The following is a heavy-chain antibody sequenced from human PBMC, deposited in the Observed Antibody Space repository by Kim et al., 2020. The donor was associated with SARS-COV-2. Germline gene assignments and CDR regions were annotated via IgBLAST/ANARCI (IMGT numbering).Heavy chain of an antibody. V-gene: IGHV1-69*13. CDR2: IIPMFGTA. D-gene: IGHD1-26*01. CDR1: GGTFSSYS. J-gene: IGHJ6*02. CDR3: ARENSGSYPLYGMDV. Sequence: SVKVSYKASGGTFSSYSIRWVRQAPGQGLEWMGGIIPMFGTATYAQKFQGRVTITADESTSTAYMELSSLRSEDTAVFYCARENSGSYPLYGMDVWGQG.